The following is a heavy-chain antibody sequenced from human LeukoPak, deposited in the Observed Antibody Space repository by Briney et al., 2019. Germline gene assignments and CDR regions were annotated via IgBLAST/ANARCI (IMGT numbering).Heavy chain of an antibody. D-gene: IGHD3-3*02. CDR1: GYTFTGYY. V-gene: IGHV1-2*04. J-gene: IGHJ4*02. CDR3: ARVGSGVSLYYFDY. Sequence: ASVKVSCKASGYTFTGYYMHWVRQAPGQGLEWMGWINPNSGGTNYAQKFQGWVTMTRDTSISTAYMELSRLRSDDTAVYYCARVGSGVSLYYFDYWGQGTLVTVSS. CDR2: INPNSGGT.